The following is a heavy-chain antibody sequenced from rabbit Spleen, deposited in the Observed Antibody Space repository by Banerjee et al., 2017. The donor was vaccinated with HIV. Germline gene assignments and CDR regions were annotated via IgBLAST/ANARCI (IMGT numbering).Heavy chain of an antibody. CDR2: IAGSSGFT. J-gene: IGHJ4*01. Sequence: QSLEESGGDLVKPGASLTLTCTASGVSFSSSSYMCWVRQAPGKGLEWISCIAGSSGFTYFATWAKGRFTCSKTSSTTVTLQMTSLTVADTATYFCAREKSGNQGYDLWGPGTLVTVS. V-gene: IGHV1S40*01. CDR1: GVSFSSSSY. CDR3: AREKSGNQGYDL. D-gene: IGHD6-1*01.